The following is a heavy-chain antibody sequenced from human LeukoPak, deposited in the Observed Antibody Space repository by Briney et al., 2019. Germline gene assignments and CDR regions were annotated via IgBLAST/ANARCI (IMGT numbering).Heavy chain of an antibody. Sequence: SETLSLTCAVSGGSISSGGYSWSWIRQPPGKGLEGVGYIYHSRSTYYNPSLKSRVTISVDRSKNQFSLKLSSVTAADTAVYYCARQAYDILTGYYSPLDYWGQGTLVTVSS. D-gene: IGHD3-9*01. V-gene: IGHV4-30-2*01. CDR3: ARQAYDILTGYYSPLDY. CDR1: GGSISSGGYS. J-gene: IGHJ4*02. CDR2: IYHSRST.